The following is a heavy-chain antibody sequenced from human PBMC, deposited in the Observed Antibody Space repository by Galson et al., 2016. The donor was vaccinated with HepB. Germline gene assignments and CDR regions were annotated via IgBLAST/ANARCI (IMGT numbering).Heavy chain of an antibody. CDR3: ARGQWELRAFDY. CDR1: GFSFSSHA. J-gene: IGHJ4*02. D-gene: IGHD1-26*01. Sequence: SLRLSCAASGFSFSSHAMTWVRQAPGRGLEYVAYISSSAGIRYYADSAKGRFTISRDISRNTLYLQMNSLRVDDTAVYYCARGQWELRAFDYWGQGTLVTVSS. CDR2: ISSSAGIR. V-gene: IGHV3-48*01.